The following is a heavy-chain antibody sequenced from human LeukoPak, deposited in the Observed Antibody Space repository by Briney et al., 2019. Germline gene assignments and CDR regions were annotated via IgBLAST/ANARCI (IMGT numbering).Heavy chain of an antibody. V-gene: IGHV1-18*01. D-gene: IGHD3-10*01. Sequence: APVKVSCKASGYTFTSYAMNWVRQAPGQGLEWMGWISAYNGNTNYAQKLQGRVTMTTDTSTSTAYMELRSLRSDDTAVYYCARSITMVRGVIGYWGQGTLVTVSS. CDR1: GYTFTSYA. J-gene: IGHJ4*02. CDR3: ARSITMVRGVIGY. CDR2: ISAYNGNT.